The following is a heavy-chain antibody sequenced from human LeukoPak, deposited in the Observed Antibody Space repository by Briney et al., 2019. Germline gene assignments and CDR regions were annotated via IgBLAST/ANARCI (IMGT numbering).Heavy chain of an antibody. V-gene: IGHV1-2*02. J-gene: IGHJ5*02. CDR3: AREGDVVADVNWFDP. D-gene: IGHD2-2*01. Sequence: GASVKVSCKASGYTFTGYYMHWVRQAPGQGPEWMGWINPNSGGTKYAQKFQGRVTMTRDTSVSTAYMELSRLRSDDTAVYYCAREGDVVADVNWFDPWGQGTLVTVSS. CDR1: GYTFTGYY. CDR2: INPNSGGT.